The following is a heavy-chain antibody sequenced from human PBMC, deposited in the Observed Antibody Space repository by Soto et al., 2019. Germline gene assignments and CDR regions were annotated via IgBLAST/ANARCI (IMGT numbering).Heavy chain of an antibody. CDR1: GYSFTSYW. CDR3: ARQQRSSGFYYYYYGMDV. J-gene: IGHJ6*02. D-gene: IGHD6-19*01. V-gene: IGHV5-10-1*01. CDR2: IDPSDSYT. Sequence: GESLKISCKGSGYSFTSYWISWVRQMPGKGLERMGRIDPSDSYTNYSPSFQGHVTSSADKSISTAYLQWSSLKASDTAMYYCARQQRSSGFYYYYYGMDVWGQGTTVTVSS.